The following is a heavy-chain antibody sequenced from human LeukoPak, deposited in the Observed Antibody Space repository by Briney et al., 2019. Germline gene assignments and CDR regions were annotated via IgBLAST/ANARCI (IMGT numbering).Heavy chain of an antibody. Sequence: PSQTLSLTCTVSGGSISSGGYYWSWIRQHPGKGLEWIGYIYYSGSTYYNPSLKSRVTISVDTSKNQFSLKLSSVTAADTAVYYCARLLDYYDSSGYYAYFDYWGQGTLVTVSS. V-gene: IGHV4-31*03. CDR1: GGSISSGGYY. CDR3: ARLLDYYDSSGYYAYFDY. J-gene: IGHJ4*02. D-gene: IGHD3-22*01. CDR2: IYYSGST.